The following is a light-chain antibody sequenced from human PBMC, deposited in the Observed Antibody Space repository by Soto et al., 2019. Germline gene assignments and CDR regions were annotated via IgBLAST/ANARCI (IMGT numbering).Light chain of an antibody. CDR2: DVS. J-gene: IGLJ1*01. CDR3: SSYTSSSTLEGV. CDR1: SSDVGGYNY. Sequence: QFVLTQPASVSGSPGQSITISCTGTSSDVGGYNYVSWYQQHPGKAPKLMIYDVSNRPSGVSNRFSGSKSGNTASLTISGLQAEDEADYYCSSYTSSSTLEGVFGTGTKVTVL. V-gene: IGLV2-14*01.